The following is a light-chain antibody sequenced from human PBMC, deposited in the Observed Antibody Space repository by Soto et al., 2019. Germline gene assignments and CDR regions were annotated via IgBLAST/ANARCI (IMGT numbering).Light chain of an antibody. V-gene: IGKV3-11*01. Sequence: EIVLTQSPATLSLSPGERATLSCRASQSVSSYLAWYQQKPGQAPRLLIYDASNRATGIPARFSGSGSGTDFTLTISSLEPEDFAVYYCQQRSNWPVTFGQGTQLE. J-gene: IGKJ5*01. CDR1: QSVSSY. CDR3: QQRSNWPVT. CDR2: DAS.